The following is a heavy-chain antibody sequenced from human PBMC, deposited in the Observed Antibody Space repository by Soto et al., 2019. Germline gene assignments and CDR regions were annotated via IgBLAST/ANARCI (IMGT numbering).Heavy chain of an antibody. V-gene: IGHV3-30*18. CDR2: ISYDGSYE. CDR3: AKGIYDFWRVYPLQYYGMDV. CDR1: GFTFRNYG. D-gene: IGHD3-3*01. Sequence: QVQLVESGGGVVQPGRSLRLSCGASGFTFRNYGMYWVRQAPGKGLEWVAVISYDGSYEHYADSVKGRFTISRDNSKNTLYLQMNSLRAEDTAVYYCAKGIYDFWRVYPLQYYGMDVWGQGTTVTVSS. J-gene: IGHJ6*02.